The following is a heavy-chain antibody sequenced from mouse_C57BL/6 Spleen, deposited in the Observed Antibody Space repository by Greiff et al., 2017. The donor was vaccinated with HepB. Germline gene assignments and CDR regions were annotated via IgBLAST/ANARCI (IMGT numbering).Heavy chain of an antibody. CDR1: GYTFTSYW. J-gene: IGHJ4*01. CDR3: ERRRGGYSDAMDY. Sequence: QVQLQQPGAELVRPGTSVKLSCKASGYTFTSYWMHWVKQRPGQGLEWIGVIDPSDSYTNYNQKFKGKATLTVDTSSSTAYMQLSSLTSEDSAVYYWERRRGGYSDAMDYWGQGTSVTVSS. V-gene: IGHV1-59*01. CDR2: IDPSDSYT. D-gene: IGHD2-3*01.